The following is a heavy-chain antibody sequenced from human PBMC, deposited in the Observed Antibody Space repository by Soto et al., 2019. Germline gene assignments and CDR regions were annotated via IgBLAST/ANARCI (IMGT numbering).Heavy chain of an antibody. Sequence: QTLSLTFAISGDRVSSNSAAWNWIRQSPSRGLEWLGRTYYRSKWYNDYAVSVKSRITINPDTSMNQFSLQLNSVTPEDTAVYYCARGGLDSSGWYRYFDYWGQGTLVTVSS. V-gene: IGHV6-1*01. CDR2: TYYRSKWYN. CDR3: ARGGLDSSGWYRYFDY. D-gene: IGHD6-19*01. CDR1: GDRVSSNSAA. J-gene: IGHJ4*01.